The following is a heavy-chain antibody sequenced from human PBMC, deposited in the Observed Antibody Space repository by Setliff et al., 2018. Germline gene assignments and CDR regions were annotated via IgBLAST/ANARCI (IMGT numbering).Heavy chain of an antibody. D-gene: IGHD6-19*01. V-gene: IGHV4-61*02. J-gene: IGHJ3*02. CDR3: ARGSSCWYSGAFDI. CDR2: MYTSGST. CDR1: GGSISSDVYY. Sequence: PSETLSLTCTVSGGSISSDVYYWSWIRQPAGKGLEWIGRMYTSGSTNYNPSLKSRVTISLDTSKNQFSLKLSSVTAADTAVYYCARGSSCWYSGAFDIWGQGTMVTVSS.